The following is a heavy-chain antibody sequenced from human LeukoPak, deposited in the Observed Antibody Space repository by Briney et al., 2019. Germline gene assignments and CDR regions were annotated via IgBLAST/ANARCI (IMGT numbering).Heavy chain of an antibody. CDR2: IYTSGST. Sequence: SETLSLTCTVSGGSISSGSYYWSWIRQPAGKGLEWIGRIYTSGSTNYNPSLKSRVTISVDTSKNQFSLKLSSVTAADTAVYYCARSFPYCSSTSCYTDYWGQGTLVTVSS. J-gene: IGHJ4*02. CDR1: GGSISSGSYY. V-gene: IGHV4-61*02. CDR3: ARSFPYCSSTSCYTDY. D-gene: IGHD2-2*02.